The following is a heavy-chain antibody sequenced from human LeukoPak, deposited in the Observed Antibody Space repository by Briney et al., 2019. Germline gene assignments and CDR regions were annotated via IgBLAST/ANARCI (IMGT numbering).Heavy chain of an antibody. CDR3: AREGEGDSSSSNWFDP. V-gene: IGHV4-61*02. CDR2: IYTSGST. Sequence: SQTLSLTCTVSGGSISSGSYYWSWIQQPAGKGLEWIGRIYTSGSTNYNPSLKSRVTISVDTSKNQFSLKLSSVTAADTAVYYCAREGEGDSSSSNWFDPWGQGTLVTVSS. D-gene: IGHD6-6*01. CDR1: GGSISSGSYY. J-gene: IGHJ5*02.